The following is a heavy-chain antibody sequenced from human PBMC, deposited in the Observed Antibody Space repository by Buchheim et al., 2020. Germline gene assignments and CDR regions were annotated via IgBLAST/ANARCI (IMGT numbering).Heavy chain of an antibody. CDR2: IKQDGSEK. CDR3: AREGHTTFYYYYGMDV. J-gene: IGHJ6*02. V-gene: IGHV3-7*01. CDR1: GFTFSSYW. D-gene: IGHD1-1*01. Sequence: EVQLLESGGGLVQPGGSLRLSCAASGFTFSSYWMSWVRQAPGKGLEWVANIKQDGSEKYYVDSVKGRFTISRDNAKNSLYLQMNSLRADDTAVYYCAREGHTTFYYYYGMDVWGQGTT.